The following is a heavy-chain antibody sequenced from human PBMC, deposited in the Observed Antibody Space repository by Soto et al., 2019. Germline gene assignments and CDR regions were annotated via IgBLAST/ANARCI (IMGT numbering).Heavy chain of an antibody. CDR3: ARRKVVITTDSKYFYFAMDV. J-gene: IGHJ6*02. Sequence: SETLSLTCTVSGGSISAHTHYWSWIRQSPGGGLEWIASIYYSGTTYYNPSLQNRLTISADTSKNQFSLLLTSLTAADTAVYYCARRKVVITTDSKYFYFAMDVWGQGTPVTVSS. V-gene: IGHV4-39*01. CDR1: GGSISAHTHY. CDR2: IYYSGTT. D-gene: IGHD2-15*01.